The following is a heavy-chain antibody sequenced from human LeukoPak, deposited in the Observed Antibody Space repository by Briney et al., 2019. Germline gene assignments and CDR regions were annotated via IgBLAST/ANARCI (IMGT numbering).Heavy chain of an antibody. CDR2: IYPGDSDT. J-gene: IGHJ4*02. CDR3: ARSLVVAATPYDGLGY. D-gene: IGHD2-15*01. Sequence: GESLKISCKGSGYSFTSYWIAWVRQMPGKGLAWMGIIYPGDSDTRYSPSFQGQVTISADKSISTAYLQWSGLKASDTAKYYCARSLVVAATPYDGLGYWGQGTLVTVSS. CDR1: GYSFTSYW. V-gene: IGHV5-51*01.